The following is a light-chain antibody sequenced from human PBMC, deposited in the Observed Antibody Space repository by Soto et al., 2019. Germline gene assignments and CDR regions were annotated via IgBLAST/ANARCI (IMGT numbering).Light chain of an antibody. CDR2: GAS. V-gene: IGKV3-15*01. J-gene: IGKJ1*01. CDR1: QGVSAY. CDR3: QQYNNWPRT. Sequence: MTQSPSSLSASVGDRVTITCRASQGVSAYLLWYQQRQGRAPKLLIYGASTRVTGIPARFSGSGSGTEFTLTISSLQSEDFAVYYCQQYNNWPRTFGQGTKVEIK.